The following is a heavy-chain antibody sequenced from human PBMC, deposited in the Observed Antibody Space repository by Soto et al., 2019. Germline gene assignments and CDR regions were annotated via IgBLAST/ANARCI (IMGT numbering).Heavy chain of an antibody. J-gene: IGHJ3*02. CDR2: ISWNSGSI. D-gene: IGHD6-13*01. V-gene: IGHV3-9*01. Sequence: EVQLVESGGGLVQPGRSLRLSFTASGFTFDDYAMHWVRQAPGKGLEWVSGISWNSGSIGYADSVKGRFTISRDNAKNSLYLQMNSLRTEDTALYYCAKDVYSSSWYGAFDIWGQGTMVTVSS. CDR3: AKDVYSSSWYGAFDI. CDR1: GFTFDDYA.